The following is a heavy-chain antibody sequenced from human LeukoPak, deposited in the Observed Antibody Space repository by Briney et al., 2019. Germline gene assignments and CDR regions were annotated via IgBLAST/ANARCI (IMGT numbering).Heavy chain of an antibody. CDR2: INSDGSST. CDR1: GFTFSSYW. J-gene: IGHJ4*02. D-gene: IGHD3-22*01. CDR3: ARDSSYDSFDY. Sequence: GGSLGLSCAASGFTFSSYWMHWVRQAPGKGLVWVSRINSDGSSTSYADSVKGRFTISRDNAKNTLYLQMNSLRAEDTAVYYCARDSSYDSFDYWGQGTLVTVSS. V-gene: IGHV3-74*01.